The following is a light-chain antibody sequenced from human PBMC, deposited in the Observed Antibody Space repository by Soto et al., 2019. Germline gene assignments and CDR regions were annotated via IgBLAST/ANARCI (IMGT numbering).Light chain of an antibody. V-gene: IGKV3D-20*02. CDR3: QQRSNWPPIT. CDR1: QSVSSSY. Sequence: EIVLTQSPGTLSLSPGERATLSCRARQSVSSSYLAWYQQKPGQAPRLLIYGASSRATGIPARFSGSGSGTEFTLTISSLQSEDFAVYYCQQRSNWPPITFGQGTRLEIK. CDR2: GAS. J-gene: IGKJ5*01.